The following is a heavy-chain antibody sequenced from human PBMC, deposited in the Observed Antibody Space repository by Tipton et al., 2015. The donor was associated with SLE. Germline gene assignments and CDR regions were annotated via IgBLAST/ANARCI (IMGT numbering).Heavy chain of an antibody. D-gene: IGHD3-10*01. CDR3: AKPDYGSGSYYPGY. V-gene: IGHV3-23*01. CDR2: ISGSGGST. J-gene: IGHJ4*02. CDR1: GFTFSSYD. Sequence: GSLRLSCAASGFTFSSYDMHWVRQATGKGLEWVSAISGSGGSTYYADSVKGRFTISRDNSKNTLYLQMNSLRAEDTAVYYCAKPDYGSGSYYPGYWGQGTLVTVSS.